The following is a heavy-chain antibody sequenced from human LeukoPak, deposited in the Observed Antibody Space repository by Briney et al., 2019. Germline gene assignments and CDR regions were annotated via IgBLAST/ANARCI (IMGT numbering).Heavy chain of an antibody. CDR1: GFTFSNYA. CDR2: VSGSGGTT. J-gene: IGHJ4*02. CDR3: ARDQLGAVLYFDY. Sequence: GGSLRLSCAASGFTFSNYAMSWVRQAPGKGLEWVSAVSGSGGTTYYTDSVKGRFTISRDNSKNTLYLQMNSLRAEDTAVYYCARDQLGAVLYFDYWGQGTLVTVSS. V-gene: IGHV3-23*01. D-gene: IGHD1-1*01.